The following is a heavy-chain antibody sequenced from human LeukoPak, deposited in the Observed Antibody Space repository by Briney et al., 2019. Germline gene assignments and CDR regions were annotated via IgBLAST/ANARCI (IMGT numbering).Heavy chain of an antibody. Sequence: RPGRSLRLSCAASGFTFDDFAMHWVRQAPGKGLEWVSGISWNSGSRDYADSVKGRFTISRDNSKSTLYLQMDSLRAEDTATYYCAKDPPLPTKVFGKYYFEYWGQGTLVTVSS. CDR2: ISWNSGSR. J-gene: IGHJ4*02. CDR1: GFTFDDFA. CDR3: AKDPPLPTKVFGKYYFEY. V-gene: IGHV3-9*01. D-gene: IGHD3-10*01.